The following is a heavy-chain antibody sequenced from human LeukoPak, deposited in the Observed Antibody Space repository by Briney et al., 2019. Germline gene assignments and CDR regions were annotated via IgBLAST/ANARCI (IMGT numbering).Heavy chain of an antibody. Sequence: GESLKISCKGSGYSFTTYWIGWVRQMPGKGLEWMGIIYPDDSNTTYSPSFQGQVTISVDKSISTAYLQWSSLKASDTAMYYCARRAVGGWFYLDFWGQGTLVSVSS. D-gene: IGHD6-19*01. V-gene: IGHV5-51*01. CDR1: GYSFTTYW. J-gene: IGHJ4*02. CDR2: IYPDDSNT. CDR3: ARRAVGGWFYLDF.